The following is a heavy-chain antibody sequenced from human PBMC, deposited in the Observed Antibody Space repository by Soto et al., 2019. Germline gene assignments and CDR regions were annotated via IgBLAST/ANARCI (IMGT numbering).Heavy chain of an antibody. CDR2: ISGSGGST. CDR3: AKGRSYYYYYGVDV. J-gene: IGHJ6*02. CDR1: GFTFSSYA. V-gene: IGHV3-23*01. Sequence: GGSLRLSCAASGFTFSSYAMSWVRQAPGRGLEWVSAISGSGGSTYYADSVKGRFTISRDNSKSTLYLQMNSLRAEDTALYYCAKGRSYYYYYGVDVWGQGTTVTVSS.